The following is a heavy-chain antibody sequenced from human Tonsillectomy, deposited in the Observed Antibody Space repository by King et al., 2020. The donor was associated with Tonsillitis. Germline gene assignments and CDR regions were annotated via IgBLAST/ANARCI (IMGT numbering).Heavy chain of an antibody. Sequence: QLQESGPGLVKPSGTLSLTCAVSRGSISSSNWWSWVRQPPGKGLEGIGGIYHSCRTHYNPSLKSRVTISVDKSKNQFSLKLSSVTAADTAVYYCARGYSSGWATSPEIDYWGQGTLVTVSS. V-gene: IGHV4-4*02. J-gene: IGHJ4*02. CDR2: IYHSCRT. D-gene: IGHD6-19*01. CDR1: RGSISSSNW. CDR3: ARGYSSGWATSPEIDY.